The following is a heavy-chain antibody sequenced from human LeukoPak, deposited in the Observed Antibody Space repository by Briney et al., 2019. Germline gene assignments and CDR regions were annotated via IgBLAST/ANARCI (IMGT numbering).Heavy chain of an antibody. CDR3: ARDHPWPIVDY. D-gene: IGHD2-15*01. CDR2: ISSSSSTI. V-gene: IGHV3-48*01. J-gene: IGHJ4*02. Sequence: PGGSLRLSCAASGFTVSSNYMSWVRQAPGKGLEWVSYISSSSSTIYYADSVKGRFTISRDNAKNSLYLQMNSLRAEDTAVYYCARDHPWPIVDYWGQGTLVTVSS. CDR1: GFTVSSNY.